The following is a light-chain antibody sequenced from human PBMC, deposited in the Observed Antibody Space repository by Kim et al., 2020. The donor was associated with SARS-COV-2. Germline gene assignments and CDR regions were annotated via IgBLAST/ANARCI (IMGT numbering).Light chain of an antibody. CDR3: SSYTSSSTS. V-gene: IGLV2-14*01. CDR2: DVS. Sequence: QSVVTQPASVSGSPGQSITISCTGTSSDVGGYNYVSWYQQHPGKAPKLMIYDVSKRPSGVSNRFSGSKSGNTASLTISGLQAEDEADYYCSSYTSSSTSFGGGTQLTVL. CDR1: SSDVGGYNY. J-gene: IGLJ2*01.